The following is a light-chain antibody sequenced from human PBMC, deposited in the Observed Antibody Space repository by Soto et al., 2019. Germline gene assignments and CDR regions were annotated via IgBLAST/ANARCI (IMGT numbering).Light chain of an antibody. CDR2: TAS. CDR1: QSVSSY. Sequence: DIQMTQSPSSLSASVGDRDTITCRASQSVSSYLNWYQQKPGIAPKLLIYTASELESGVPSRFTGSGSGTDFTLTISSLQPEDFATYYCQQSYISPLTFGGGTNVEVK. CDR3: QQSYISPLT. V-gene: IGKV1-39*01. J-gene: IGKJ4*01.